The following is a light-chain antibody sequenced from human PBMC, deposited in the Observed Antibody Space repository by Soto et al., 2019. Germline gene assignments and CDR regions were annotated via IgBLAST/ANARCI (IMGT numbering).Light chain of an antibody. Sequence: QSALTQPASVSGSPGQSITISCTGTSGDVGVYKFVSWYQQHPGKAPKLIIYEVSNRPSGVSSRFSGSVSGNTASLTISGLQAEDEADYYCGSYTGTIYVFGTGTKVTVL. CDR3: GSYTGTIYV. J-gene: IGLJ1*01. V-gene: IGLV2-14*01. CDR1: SGDVGVYKF. CDR2: EVS.